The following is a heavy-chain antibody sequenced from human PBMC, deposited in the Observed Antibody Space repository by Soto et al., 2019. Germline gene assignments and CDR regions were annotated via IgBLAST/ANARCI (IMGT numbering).Heavy chain of an antibody. CDR3: AKGDSSSWYGKFDY. Sequence: SLSLSCAASGFTFSSYAMSWVRQAPGKGLEWVSAISGSGGSTYYADSVKGRFTISRDNSKNTLYLQMNSLRAEDTAVYYCAKGDSSSWYGKFDYWGQGTLVTVSS. CDR1: GFTFSSYA. J-gene: IGHJ4*02. CDR2: ISGSGGST. V-gene: IGHV3-23*01. D-gene: IGHD6-13*01.